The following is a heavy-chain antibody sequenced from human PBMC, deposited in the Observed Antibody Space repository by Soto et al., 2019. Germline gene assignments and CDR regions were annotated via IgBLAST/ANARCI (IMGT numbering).Heavy chain of an antibody. CDR3: ARVSEMGTVTEGFYYYMDV. V-gene: IGHV1-69*02. D-gene: IGHD4-17*01. J-gene: IGHJ6*03. CDR2: IIPILNIA. CDR1: GGTFSNYT. Sequence: QVQLVQSGAEVKKPGSSVKVSCKASGGTFSNYTISWVRQAPGQGLEWMGRIIPILNIANYARKFQGRVTITAEKSTTTAYMELSSLRAEDTAVYYCARVSEMGTVTEGFYYYMDVWGKGTTVTVSS.